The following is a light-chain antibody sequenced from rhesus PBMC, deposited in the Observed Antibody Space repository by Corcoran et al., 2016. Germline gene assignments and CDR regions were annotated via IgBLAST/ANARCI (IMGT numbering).Light chain of an antibody. CDR2: RAS. V-gene: IGKV1-22*01. Sequence: DIQMTQSPSSLSASVGDTVTITCRASQGISSWLAWYQQKQGKAPKLLIYRASSLQSGVPSRFSGSGSGTDFTLTIRSLQSEDFSTYYCQQYSIRPFTFGPGTKLDIK. J-gene: IGKJ3*01. CDR1: QGISSW. CDR3: QQYSIRPFT.